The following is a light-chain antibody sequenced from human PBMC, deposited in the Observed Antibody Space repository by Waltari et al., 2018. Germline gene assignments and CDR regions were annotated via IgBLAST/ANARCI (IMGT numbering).Light chain of an antibody. J-gene: IGLJ3*02. CDR2: NDY. CDR3: ASWDDSLKAWV. V-gene: IGLV1-44*01. CDR1: NSNIGRNV. Sequence: QSLLSQPPSASGTPGQWVTISCFGSNSNIGRNVVSWYQQLPRTAPKLLVYNDYQRRAGVPDRFAASKSGTSASLAIGGIQSEDETDYYCASWDDSLKAWVFGGGTKLTVL.